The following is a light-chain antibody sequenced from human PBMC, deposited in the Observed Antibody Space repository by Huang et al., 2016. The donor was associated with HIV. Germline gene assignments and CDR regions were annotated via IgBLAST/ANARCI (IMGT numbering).Light chain of an antibody. Sequence: DIQMTQSPTSLSASVEARVTITCRAGQAIDKYLNWYQQKSGRAPRLLIYGASKLRSGVPSRVSGSASGTHFSLTIHSLQPDDSAIYYCQQSYRTPRTFGQGTNLEI. CDR3: QQSYRTPRT. CDR2: GAS. CDR1: QAIDKY. V-gene: IGKV1-39*01. J-gene: IGKJ2*01.